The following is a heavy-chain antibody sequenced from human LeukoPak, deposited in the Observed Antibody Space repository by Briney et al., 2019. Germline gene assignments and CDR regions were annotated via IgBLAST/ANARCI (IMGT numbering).Heavy chain of an antibody. CDR3: ATGYGSGSSDAFDI. D-gene: IGHD3-10*01. Sequence: SETLSLTCTVSGGSISSYYWSWIRQPPGKGLEWIGYIYNSGSTNYNPSLKSRVTISVDTSKNQFSLKLSSVTAADTAVYYCATGYGSGSSDAFDIWGQGTMVTVSS. CDR1: GGSISSYY. J-gene: IGHJ3*02. CDR2: IYNSGST. V-gene: IGHV4-59*01.